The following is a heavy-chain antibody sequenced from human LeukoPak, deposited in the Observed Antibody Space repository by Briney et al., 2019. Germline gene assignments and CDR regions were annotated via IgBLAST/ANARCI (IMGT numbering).Heavy chain of an antibody. CDR2: INPNSGGT. Sequence: ASVKVSCKASGYTFTGYYMHWVRQAPGQGLEWMGWINPNSGGTNYAQKFQGRVTMTRDTSISTAYMELSRLRSDDTAVYYCARDPEVLSNYNWFDPWGQGTLVTVSS. J-gene: IGHJ5*02. D-gene: IGHD2-8*01. CDR1: GYTFTGYY. CDR3: ARDPEVLSNYNWFDP. V-gene: IGHV1-2*02.